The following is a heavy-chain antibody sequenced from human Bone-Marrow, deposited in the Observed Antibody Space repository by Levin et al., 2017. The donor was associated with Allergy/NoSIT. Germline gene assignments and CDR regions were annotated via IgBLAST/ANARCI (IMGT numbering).Heavy chain of an antibody. CDR2: IGSIQSNT. D-gene: IGHD2-15*01. CDR1: EFTFKNYA. V-gene: IGHV3-23*05. CDR3: AKDFSGDEWTYGLDV. Sequence: SCEGFEFTFKNYAMNWIRQAPGKGLEWVSGIGSIQSNTYYADSVKGRFIISRDNSANTLYLQMNSLKADDTAVYYCAKDFSGDEWTYGLDVWGQGTTVTVS. J-gene: IGHJ6*02.